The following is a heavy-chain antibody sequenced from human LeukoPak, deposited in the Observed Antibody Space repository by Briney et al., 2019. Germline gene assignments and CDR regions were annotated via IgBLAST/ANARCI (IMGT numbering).Heavy chain of an antibody. D-gene: IGHD5-12*01. CDR2: INPNSGGT. J-gene: IGHJ4*02. CDR3: ARVATTANYYFDY. CDR1: GYTFTGSY. Sequence: ASVKVSCKASGYTFTGSYMHWVRQAPGQGLEWMGWINPNSGGTNYAQKFQSRVTMTSDMSISTAYMELSRLRSDDTAVYYCARVATTANYYFDYWGQGTLVTVSS. V-gene: IGHV1-2*02.